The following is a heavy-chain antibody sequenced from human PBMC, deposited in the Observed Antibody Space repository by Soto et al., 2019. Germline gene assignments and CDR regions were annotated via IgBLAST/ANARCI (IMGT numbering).Heavy chain of an antibody. Sequence: QVQLQESGPGRVKPSETLSLTCSVSGGSISTYYWSWIRQPPGKGLEWIGYIYYTGSTSYNPSLKSRVTISVDTSKNQFSLKLSSVTAADTAVYYCARSGVIADCFDPWGQGTLVTVSS. CDR1: GGSISTYY. D-gene: IGHD3-16*02. V-gene: IGHV4-59*08. CDR3: ARSGVIADCFDP. J-gene: IGHJ5*02. CDR2: IYYTGST.